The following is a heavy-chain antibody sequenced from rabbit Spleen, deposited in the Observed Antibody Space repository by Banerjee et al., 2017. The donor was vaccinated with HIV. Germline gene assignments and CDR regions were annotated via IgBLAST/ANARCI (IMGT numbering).Heavy chain of an antibody. CDR2: INTYTGKP. J-gene: IGHJ6*01. CDR3: ARDLSSGWGFRLDL. V-gene: IGHV1S45*01. Sequence: QEQLVESGGGLVKPEGSLTLACKASGFSFSDRDVMCWVRQAPGKGLQWIACINTYTGKPVYATWPKGRFTISRTSSTTVTLQMTSLTAADTATYFCARDLSSGWGFRLDLWGPGTLVTVS. CDR1: GFSFSDRDV. D-gene: IGHD4-1*01.